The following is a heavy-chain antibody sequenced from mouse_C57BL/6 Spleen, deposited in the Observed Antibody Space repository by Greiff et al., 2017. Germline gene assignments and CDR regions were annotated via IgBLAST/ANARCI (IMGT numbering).Heavy chain of an antibody. CDR1: GFTFSSYG. D-gene: IGHD2-5*01. Sequence: EVKVVESGGDLVKPGGSLKLSCAASGFTFSSYGMSWVRQTPDKRLEWVATISSGGSYTYYPDSVKGRFTISRDNAKNTLYLQMSSLKSEDTAMYYCARYSNSYYFDYWGHGTTLPVSS. J-gene: IGHJ2*01. CDR3: ARYSNSYYFDY. CDR2: ISSGGSYT. V-gene: IGHV5-6*01.